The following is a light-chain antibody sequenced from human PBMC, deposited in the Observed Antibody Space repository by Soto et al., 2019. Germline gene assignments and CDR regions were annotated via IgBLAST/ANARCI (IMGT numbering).Light chain of an antibody. CDR2: DNN. CDR3: GTWDSSLSVGV. V-gene: IGLV1-51*01. CDR1: SSNIGNNY. J-gene: IGLJ1*01. Sequence: QPVLTQPPSVTAAPGQKVTISCSVSSSNIGNNYVSCYQQLPGTAHKLLIYDNNKRPSGIPDRFSGSKSGTSATLGITGLQTGDEADYYCGTWDSSLSVGVFGTGTKVTVL.